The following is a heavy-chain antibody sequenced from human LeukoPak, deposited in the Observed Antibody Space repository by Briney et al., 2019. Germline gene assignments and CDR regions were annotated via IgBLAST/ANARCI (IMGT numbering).Heavy chain of an antibody. Sequence: GGSLRLSCAAFGFTFSSYSMNWVRQAPGKGLEWLSYTTSSGGTIYYADSVKGRFTISRDNAKNSLYLQMNSLRDEDTAVYYCARKGYYDILTGYFPPDYWGQGTLVTVSS. CDR3: ARKGYYDILTGYFPPDY. CDR2: TTSSGGTI. CDR1: GFTFSSYS. D-gene: IGHD3-9*01. V-gene: IGHV3-48*02. J-gene: IGHJ4*02.